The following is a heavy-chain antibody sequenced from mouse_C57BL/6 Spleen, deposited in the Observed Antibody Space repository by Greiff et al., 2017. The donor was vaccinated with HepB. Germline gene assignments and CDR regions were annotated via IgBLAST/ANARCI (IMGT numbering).Heavy chain of an antibody. CDR1: GFTFSDYG. Sequence: EVQVVESGGGLVKPGGSLKLSCAASGFTFSDYGMHWVRQAPEKGLEWVAYISSGSSTIYYADTVKGRFTISRDNAKNTLFLQMTSLRSEDTAMYYWSRGGYDYDGSYWYFDVWGTGTTVTVSA. J-gene: IGHJ1*03. V-gene: IGHV5-17*01. CDR2: ISSGSSTI. D-gene: IGHD2-4*01. CDR3: SRGGYDYDGSYWYFDV.